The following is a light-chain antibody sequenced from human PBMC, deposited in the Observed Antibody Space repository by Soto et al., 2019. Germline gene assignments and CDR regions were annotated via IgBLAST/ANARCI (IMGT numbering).Light chain of an antibody. V-gene: IGLV2-14*03. CDR2: DVS. CDR1: SSDVGGYNY. J-gene: IGLJ2*01. CDR3: GSYTSSYTL. Sequence: QSVLTQPASVSGSPGQSITISCTGTSSDVGGYNYVSWYQQHPGKAPKLMIYDVSNRPSGVSNRFSGSKSGNTASLTISGLQAEDEADYYCGSYTSSYTLFGGGTKLTVL.